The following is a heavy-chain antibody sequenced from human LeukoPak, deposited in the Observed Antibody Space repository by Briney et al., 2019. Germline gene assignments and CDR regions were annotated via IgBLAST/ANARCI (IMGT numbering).Heavy chain of an antibody. D-gene: IGHD1-26*01. CDR2: IKQDGSEK. J-gene: IGHJ6*02. V-gene: IGHV3-7*03. Sequence: PGGSLRLSCAASGFTFSSYWMSWVRQARGKGLEWVANIKQDGSEKYYVDSVKGRFPIPRDNAKNSLYLQMNSLRAEDTAVYYCAREAPIGGSYPFYYYYGMDVWGQGTTVTVSS. CDR1: GFTFSSYW. CDR3: AREAPIGGSYPFYYYYGMDV.